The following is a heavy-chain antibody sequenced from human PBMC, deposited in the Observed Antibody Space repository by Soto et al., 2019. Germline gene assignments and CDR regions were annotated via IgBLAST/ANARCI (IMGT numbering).Heavy chain of an antibody. J-gene: IGHJ4*02. D-gene: IGHD1-26*01. V-gene: IGHV1-18*01. CDR1: GYTFTGYG. Sequence: ASVKVSCKASGYTFTGYGISWVRQAPGQGLEWMGWISAYNGNTNYAQKLQGRVTMTTDTSTSTAYMELRSLRSDDTAVYYCARGSRYSGSYSPGFGYWGQGTLVTVSS. CDR2: ISAYNGNT. CDR3: ARGSRYSGSYSPGFGY.